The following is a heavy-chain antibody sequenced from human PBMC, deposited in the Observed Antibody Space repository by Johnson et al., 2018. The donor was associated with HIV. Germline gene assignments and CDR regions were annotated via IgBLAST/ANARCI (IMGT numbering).Heavy chain of an antibody. V-gene: IGHV3-23*04. CDR1: GFTFSSYA. CDR3: AKDGDDGDEADGTKGAFDI. D-gene: IGHD2-2*01. CDR2: ISGSGGST. J-gene: IGHJ3*02. Sequence: VQLVESGGGLVQPGGSLRLSCAASGFTFSSYAMSWVRQAPGKGLEWVSAISGSGGSTYYADSVKGRFTISRDNAKNTLYLQMNSLRVEDTALYYCAKDGDDGDEADGTKGAFDIWGQGTMVTVSS.